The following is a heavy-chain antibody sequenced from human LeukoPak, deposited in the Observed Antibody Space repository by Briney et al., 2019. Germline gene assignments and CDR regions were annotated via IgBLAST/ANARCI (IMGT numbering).Heavy chain of an antibody. CDR1: GGSFSGYY. CDR3: ARQVIVYSSGWLGYYFDY. V-gene: IGHV4-34*01. CDR2: INHSGST. J-gene: IGHJ4*02. D-gene: IGHD6-19*01. Sequence: PSETLSLTCAVYGGSFSGYYWSWIRQPPGKGLEWIGEINHSGSTNYNPSLKSRVTISVDTSKNQLSLKLSSVTAADTAVYYCARQVIVYSSGWLGYYFDYWGQGTLVTVSS.